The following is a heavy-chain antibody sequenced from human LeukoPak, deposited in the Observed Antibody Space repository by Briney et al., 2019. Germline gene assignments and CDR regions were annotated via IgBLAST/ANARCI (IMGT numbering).Heavy chain of an antibody. CDR1: GFTFSSYG. CDR2: IRYDGSNK. V-gene: IGHV3-30*02. CDR3: AKQPSSAYYYFDY. D-gene: IGHD3-22*01. J-gene: IGHJ4*02. Sequence: PGGSLRLSCAASGFTFSSYGMHWVRQAPGKGLEWVAFIRYDGSNKYYADSVKGRFTISRDNSKNTLYLQMNSLRAEDTAVYYCAKQPSSAYYYFDYWGQGTLVTVSS.